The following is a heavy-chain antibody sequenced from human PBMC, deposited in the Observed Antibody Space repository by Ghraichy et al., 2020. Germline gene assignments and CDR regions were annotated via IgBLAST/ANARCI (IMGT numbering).Heavy chain of an antibody. J-gene: IGHJ6*02. CDR3: AGGKERGNYYYYGMDV. CDR2: IYYSGST. CDR1: GGSISSYY. Sequence: SETLSLTCTVSGGSISSYYWSWIRQPPGKGLEWIGYIYYSGSTNYNPSLKSRVTISVDTSKNQFSLKLSSVTAADTAVYYCAGGKERGNYYYYGMDVWGQGTTAPVPS. V-gene: IGHV4-59*01. D-gene: IGHD3-10*01.